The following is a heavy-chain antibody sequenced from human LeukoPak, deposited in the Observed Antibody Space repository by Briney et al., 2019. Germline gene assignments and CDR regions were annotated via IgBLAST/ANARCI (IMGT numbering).Heavy chain of an antibody. Sequence: SETLSLTCTVSGGSISSSSYYWGWIRQPPGKGLEWIGSIYYSGSTYYNPSLKSRVTISVDTSKNLFSLKLSSVTAADTAVYYCARRHGELLYFRRSYYFDYWGQGTLVTVSS. CDR1: GGSISSSSYY. J-gene: IGHJ4*02. CDR3: ARRHGELLYFRRSYYFDY. CDR2: IYYSGST. V-gene: IGHV4-39*07. D-gene: IGHD3-10*01.